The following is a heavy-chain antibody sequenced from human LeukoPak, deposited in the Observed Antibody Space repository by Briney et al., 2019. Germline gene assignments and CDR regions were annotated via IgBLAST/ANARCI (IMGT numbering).Heavy chain of an antibody. CDR2: IYTSGST. V-gene: IGHV4-61*02. CDR1: GGSISSGSYY. D-gene: IGHD5-18*01. Sequence: SETLSLTCTVSGGSISSGSYYWSWIRQPAGKGLEWIGRIYTSGSTNYNPSLKSRVTISVDRSKNQFSLKLSSLTAADTAVYYCARDAGYSSLAYWGQGTLVTVSS. J-gene: IGHJ4*02. CDR3: ARDAGYSSLAY.